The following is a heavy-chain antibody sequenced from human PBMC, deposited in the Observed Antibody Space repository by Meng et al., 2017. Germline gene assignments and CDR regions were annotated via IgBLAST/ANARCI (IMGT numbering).Heavy chain of an antibody. D-gene: IGHD3-22*01. Sequence: SLKISCAASGFTFDDYAMHWVRQAPGKGLEWVSGISWNSGSIGYADSVKGRFTISRDNAKNSLYLQMNILRAEETALYYCANPCRDSSGYYYSNYFDYWGQGTLVTVSS. V-gene: IGHV3-9*01. CDR2: ISWNSGSI. J-gene: IGHJ4*02. CDR1: GFTFDDYA. CDR3: ANPCRDSSGYYYSNYFDY.